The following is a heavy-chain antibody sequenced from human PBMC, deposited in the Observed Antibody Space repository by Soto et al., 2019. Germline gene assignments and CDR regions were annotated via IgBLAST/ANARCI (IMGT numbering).Heavy chain of an antibody. J-gene: IGHJ4*02. CDR2: INSDGSST. CDR1: GFTFSSYW. Sequence: EVQLVESGGGLVQPGGSLRLSCAASGFTFSSYWMHWVRQAPGKGLVWVSRINSDGSSTSYADSVKGRFTISRDNAKNTLYLQMNSLRAEDTAVYYCARDYAILTGSPTYDYWGQGTLVTVSS. CDR3: ARDYAILTGSPTYDY. D-gene: IGHD3-9*01. V-gene: IGHV3-74*01.